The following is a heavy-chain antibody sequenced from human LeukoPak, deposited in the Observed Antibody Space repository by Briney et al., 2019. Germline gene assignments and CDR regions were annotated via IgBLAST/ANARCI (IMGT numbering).Heavy chain of an antibody. Sequence: ASVKVSCKASGYTFTSYYMHWVRQAPGQGLEWMGIINPSGGSTSYAQKFQGRVTMTRDTSTSTVYMELSSLRSEDTAVYYCARGARIQLWFFHPGYWGQGTLVTVSS. CDR1: GYTFTSYY. CDR2: INPSGGST. CDR3: ARGARIQLWFFHPGY. D-gene: IGHD5-18*01. J-gene: IGHJ4*02. V-gene: IGHV1-46*01.